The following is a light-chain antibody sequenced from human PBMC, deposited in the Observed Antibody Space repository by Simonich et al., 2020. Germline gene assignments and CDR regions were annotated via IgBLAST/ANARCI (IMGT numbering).Light chain of an antibody. CDR2: DAS. V-gene: IGKV1-33*01. CDR3: QQYDNLPWT. CDR1: KDISNY. Sequence: DIQMTQSPSSLSASVGDRVTITCQASKDISNYLNWYQQKPGKAPQLLIYDASNFETGVPSRFSGSGSGTDFTFTISSLQPEDIATYYCQQYDNLPWTFGQGTKVEIK. J-gene: IGKJ1*01.